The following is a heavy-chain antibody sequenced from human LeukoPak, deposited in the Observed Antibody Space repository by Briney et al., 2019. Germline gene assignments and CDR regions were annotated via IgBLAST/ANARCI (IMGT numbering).Heavy chain of an antibody. CDR2: IIPIFGTA. D-gene: IGHD1-26*01. CDR1: GGTFSSYA. J-gene: IGHJ6*02. CDR3: ARVASCGRVVYYYGMDV. V-gene: IGHV1-69*01. Sequence: ASVKVSCKASGGTFSSYAISWVRQAPGQGLEWMGGIIPIFGTANYAQKFQGRVTITADESTSTAYMELSSLRSEDTAVYYCARVASCGRVVYYYGMDVWGQGTTVTVSS.